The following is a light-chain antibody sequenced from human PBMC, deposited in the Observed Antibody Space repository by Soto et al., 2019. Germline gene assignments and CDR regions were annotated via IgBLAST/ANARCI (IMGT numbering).Light chain of an antibody. V-gene: IGKV3-15*01. CDR3: QQYNSWPPRT. Sequence: EIVMTQSPASLSVSPGEKATLSCRASQSISNSLAWYQQKPGQAPSLLIYGASTRATGIPARFSGSGSGTEFTLTISSLQSEDSALYYCQQYNSWPPRTFGQGTKLEIK. CDR1: QSISNS. J-gene: IGKJ2*01. CDR2: GAS.